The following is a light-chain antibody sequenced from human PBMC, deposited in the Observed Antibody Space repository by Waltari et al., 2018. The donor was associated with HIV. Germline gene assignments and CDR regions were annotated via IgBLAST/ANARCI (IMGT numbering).Light chain of an antibody. V-gene: IGKV3-15*01. CDR1: QRVNSN. CDR3: HDYKNWRET. J-gene: IGKJ1*01. CDR2: CTS. Sequence: EILMTQSPATLSVSPGERATLSCRASQRVNSNLAWYQQKPGQTPRLLIYCTSTRAPDIPARFIGSGTRTEVTLTISGLPAEDFAVYYCHDYKNWRETFGQGTKVEIK.